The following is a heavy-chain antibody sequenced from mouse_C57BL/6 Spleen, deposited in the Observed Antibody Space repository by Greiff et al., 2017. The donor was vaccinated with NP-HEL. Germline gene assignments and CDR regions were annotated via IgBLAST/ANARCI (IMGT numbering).Heavy chain of an antibody. J-gene: IGHJ2*01. V-gene: IGHV1-61*01. Sequence: VQLQQPGAELVRPGSSVKLSCKASGYTFTSYWMDWVKQRPGQGLEWIGNIYPSDSETHYNQKFKDKATLTVDKSSSTAYMQLSSLTSEDSAVYYCARMAAYYSNPVGYFEYGGQGTTLTVSS. CDR2: IYPSDSET. CDR3: ARMAAYYSNPVGYFEY. CDR1: GYTFTSYW. D-gene: IGHD2-5*01.